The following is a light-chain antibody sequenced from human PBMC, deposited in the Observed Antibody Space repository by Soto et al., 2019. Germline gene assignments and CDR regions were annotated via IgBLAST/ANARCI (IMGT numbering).Light chain of an antibody. CDR2: DAS. CDR1: QSINNW. V-gene: IGKV1-5*01. J-gene: IGKJ2*01. Sequence: DFQMTQSPPTLSASVGDSVTITCRASQSINNWLAWYQQKPGKAPKVLIYDASNLESGVPSRFSGSGSGTEFTLTISSLQPDDFATYYCQQYNSYRYTFGPGTKVDIK. CDR3: QQYNSYRYT.